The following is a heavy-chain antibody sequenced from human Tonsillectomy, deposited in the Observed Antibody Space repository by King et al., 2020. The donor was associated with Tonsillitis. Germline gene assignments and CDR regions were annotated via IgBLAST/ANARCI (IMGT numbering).Heavy chain of an antibody. V-gene: IGHV4-59*01. J-gene: IGHJ4*02. D-gene: IGHD4-17*01. Sequence: QLQLQESGPGLVKPSETLSLTCTVSGGSISSYYWSWIRQPPGKGLEWIGYIYYSGSTNYNPSLKSRVTISVDTSKNQFSLKLSSVTAADTAVYYCARMDYGDPSFDYWGQGTLVTVSS. CDR2: IYYSGST. CDR3: ARMDYGDPSFDY. CDR1: GGSISSYY.